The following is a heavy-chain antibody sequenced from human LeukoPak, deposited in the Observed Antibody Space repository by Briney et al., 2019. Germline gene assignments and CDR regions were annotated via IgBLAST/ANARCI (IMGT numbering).Heavy chain of an antibody. V-gene: IGHV4-4*02. D-gene: IGHD6-6*01. CDR2: IYHSGST. J-gene: IGHJ6*03. CDR3: ARDTAARYYYYYYMDV. CDR1: GGSISSSNW. Sequence: SETLSLTCAVSGGSISSSNWWSWVRQPPGKGLEWIGEIYHSGSTNYNLSLKSRVTISVDKSKNQFSLKLSSVTAADTAVYYCARDTAARYYYYYYMDVWGKGTTVTVSS.